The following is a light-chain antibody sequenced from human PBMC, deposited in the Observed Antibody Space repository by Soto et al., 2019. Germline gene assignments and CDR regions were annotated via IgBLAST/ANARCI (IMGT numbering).Light chain of an antibody. Sequence: DIVMTQSPLSLPVTPGESASISCRSSQSLLHSNGYNCLDWYLQKPGQSPQLLIYLGSNRAPGVPDRLSGSGSGTDFTLKISRVEAGDVGVYYCMQDLQTPWTFGQGTKVDIK. J-gene: IGKJ1*01. V-gene: IGKV2-28*01. CDR1: QSLLHSNGYNC. CDR3: MQDLQTPWT. CDR2: LGS.